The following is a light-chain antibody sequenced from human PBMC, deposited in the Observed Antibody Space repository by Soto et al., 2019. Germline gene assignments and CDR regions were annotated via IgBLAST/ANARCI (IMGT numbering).Light chain of an antibody. CDR3: QQAHNLPVT. CDR1: QDIASW. Sequence: DIRMTQSPSSVSGSVGDRVSMTCRASQDIASWLAWYQQRPGKAPVLLIFGASILQSGVSSRFSGSGAGTEFNLTIHSLQPEDFGVYYCQQAHNLPVTFGGGTKVEIK. J-gene: IGKJ4*01. V-gene: IGKV1-12*01. CDR2: GAS.